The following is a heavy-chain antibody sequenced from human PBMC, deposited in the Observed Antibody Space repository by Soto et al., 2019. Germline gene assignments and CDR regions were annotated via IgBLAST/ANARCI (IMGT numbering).Heavy chain of an antibody. J-gene: IGHJ6*03. Sequence: GGSLRLPCAASGFSFRDYWMTWVRQAPGKGLDWVANIKQDGSEKYYLDSLKGRFTISRDNAKNSVYLLMNSLRAEDTAVYYCARGKDGRRAGTYYFDMDVWGKGTTVTVSS. D-gene: IGHD1-1*01. CDR2: IKQDGSEK. CDR3: ARGKDGRRAGTYYFDMDV. CDR1: GFSFRDYW. V-gene: IGHV3-7*01.